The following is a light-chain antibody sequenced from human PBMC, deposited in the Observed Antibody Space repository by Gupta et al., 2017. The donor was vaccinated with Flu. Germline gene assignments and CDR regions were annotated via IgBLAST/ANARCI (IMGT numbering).Light chain of an antibody. CDR1: QSISNY. V-gene: IGKV3-11*01. CDR3: QQRSNWPRT. Sequence: IVWTNAAATLPFFPVERATLPCRASQSISNYLAWYQQKPGQAPRLLIYDASNKATGIPARFSGTGSGTDFTLTISSLEPEDFAVYYCQQRSNWPRTFGQGTKVEIK. J-gene: IGKJ1*01. CDR2: DAS.